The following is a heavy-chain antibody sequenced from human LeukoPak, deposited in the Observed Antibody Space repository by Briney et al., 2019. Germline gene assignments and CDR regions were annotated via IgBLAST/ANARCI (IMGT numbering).Heavy chain of an antibody. CDR3: TRDRGAYNLYDY. CDR1: GFTFGDYA. D-gene: IGHD1-1*01. CDR2: IRSKAYGETA. V-gene: IGHV3-49*03. Sequence: GRSLRLSCTASGFTFGDYAMSWIRQAPGKGLEWVGFIRSKAYGETADYAASVKGRFTISREDSKAIAYLQMNSLKTEDTAVYHCTRDRGAYNLYDYWGQGTLVTVSS. J-gene: IGHJ4*02.